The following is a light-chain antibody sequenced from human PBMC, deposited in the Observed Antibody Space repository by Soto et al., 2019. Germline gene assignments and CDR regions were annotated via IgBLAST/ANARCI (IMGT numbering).Light chain of an antibody. CDR3: QPYDSSSAHT. J-gene: IGKJ2*01. V-gene: IGKV3-20*01. CDR2: TAS. CDR1: QTIRSNF. Sequence: EVVLPQSPATLSLSPGERATLSCRASQTIRSNFLTWYQQKPGQAPRLLIYTASTRAAGIPDRFSGSGSGTDFTLTISRLEPEDFAVYYCQPYDSSSAHTFGQGTNLQIK.